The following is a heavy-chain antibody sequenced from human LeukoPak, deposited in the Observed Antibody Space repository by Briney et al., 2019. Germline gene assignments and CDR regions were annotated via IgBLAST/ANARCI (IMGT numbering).Heavy chain of an antibody. CDR2: IIPILGIA. V-gene: IGHV1-69*04. CDR1: GGTFSSYA. J-gene: IGHJ3*02. CDR3: AREPGIVVVPAAPVLTGRGGPWAFDI. D-gene: IGHD2-2*01. Sequence: ASVKVSCKASGGTFSSYAISWVRQAPAQGLEWMGRIIPILGIANYAEKLQGRVTITADKSTSTAYMELSSLRSEDTAVYYCAREPGIVVVPAAPVLTGRGGPWAFDIWGQGTMVTVSS.